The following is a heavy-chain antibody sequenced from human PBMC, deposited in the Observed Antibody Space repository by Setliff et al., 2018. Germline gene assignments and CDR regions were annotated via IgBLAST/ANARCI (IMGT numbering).Heavy chain of an antibody. V-gene: IGHV3-48*01. D-gene: IGHD1-26*01. CDR3: ARMGPTWSTHAFDI. CDR2: ISSSSSTI. J-gene: IGHJ3*02. CDR1: GFTFSSYS. Sequence: GGSLRLSCAASGFTFSSYSMNWVRQAPGKGLEWVSYISSSSSTIYYADSVKGRFTISRDNAKNSLYLQMSSLTAEDTAVYYCARMGPTWSTHAFDIWGRGTMVTVSS.